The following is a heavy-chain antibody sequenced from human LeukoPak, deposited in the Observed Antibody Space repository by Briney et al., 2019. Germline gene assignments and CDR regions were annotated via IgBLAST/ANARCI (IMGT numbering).Heavy chain of an antibody. CDR1: GGSFSGYY. CDR2: INHSGST. V-gene: IGHV4-34*01. CDR3: ARGYSYGFGSN. D-gene: IGHD5-18*01. Sequence: SETLSLTCAVYGGSFSGYYWSWIRQPPGKGLEWIGEINHSGSTNYNPSLKSRVTISVDTSKNQFSLKLSSVTAAGTAVYYCARGYSYGFGSNWGQGTLVTVSS. J-gene: IGHJ4*02.